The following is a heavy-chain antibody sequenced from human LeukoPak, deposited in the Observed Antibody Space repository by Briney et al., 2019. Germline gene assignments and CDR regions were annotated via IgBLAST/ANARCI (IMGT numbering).Heavy chain of an antibody. Sequence: SETLSLTCAVYGGSFSGYYWSWIRQPPGKGLEWIGEINHSGSTNYNPSLKSRVTISVDTSKNQFSLKLSSVTAADTAVYYCARVHYDSSAFDYWGQGTLVTVSS. D-gene: IGHD3-22*01. CDR2: INHSGST. J-gene: IGHJ4*02. CDR1: GGSFSGYY. CDR3: ARVHYDSSAFDY. V-gene: IGHV4-34*01.